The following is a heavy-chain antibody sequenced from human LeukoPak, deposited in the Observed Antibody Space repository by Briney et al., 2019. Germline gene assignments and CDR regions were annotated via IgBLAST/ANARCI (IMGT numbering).Heavy chain of an antibody. D-gene: IGHD6-6*01. CDR3: AREYSSSSGRRAFDI. J-gene: IGHJ3*02. CDR2: IYYSGST. Sequence: SETLSLTCTVSGGSISGYYWSWIRQPPGKGLGWIGYIYYSGSTNYNPSLKSRLTISIDTSENQFSLKLSSVTAADTAVYYCAREYSSSSGRRAFDIWGQGTMVTVSS. CDR1: GGSISGYY. V-gene: IGHV4-59*08.